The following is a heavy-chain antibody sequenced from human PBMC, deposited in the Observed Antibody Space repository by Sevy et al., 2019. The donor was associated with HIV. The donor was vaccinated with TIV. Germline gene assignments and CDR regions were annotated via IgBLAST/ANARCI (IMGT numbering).Heavy chain of an antibody. Sequence: ASVKVSCMVSGYTLSELSMHWVRQAPGKGLGWMGSFDPEDDETIYAQKFQGRVTMTKDTSTDPAYMELNNLRSEDTAVYYCATTKDYYDSSGSPFDYWGQGTLVTVSS. V-gene: IGHV1-24*01. CDR3: ATTKDYYDSSGSPFDY. CDR1: GYTLSELS. D-gene: IGHD3-22*01. CDR2: FDPEDDET. J-gene: IGHJ4*02.